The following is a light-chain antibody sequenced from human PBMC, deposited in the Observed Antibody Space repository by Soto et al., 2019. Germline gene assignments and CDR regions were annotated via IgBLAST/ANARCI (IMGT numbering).Light chain of an antibody. V-gene: IGKV1-13*02. CDR1: QGISSA. Sequence: AIQLTQSPSSLSASVGDRVTFTCRASQGISSALAWYQQKPGKAPKLLIYDASSLESGVPSRFSGSGSGTDFTLTISSLQPEDFATYYCQQFNSYPALTFGGGTKVEIK. CDR2: DAS. CDR3: QQFNSYPALT. J-gene: IGKJ4*01.